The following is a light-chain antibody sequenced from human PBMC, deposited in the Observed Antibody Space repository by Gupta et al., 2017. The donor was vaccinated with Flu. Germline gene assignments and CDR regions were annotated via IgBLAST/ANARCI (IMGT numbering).Light chain of an antibody. V-gene: IGLV3-19*01. CDR2: GKN. Sequence: VALGQTVRITCQGDSLRSYYASWYQQKPGQAPVLVIYGKNNRPSGIPDRFSGSSSGNTASLTITGAQAEDEADYYCNSRDSSGNHLVFGGGT. CDR1: SLRSYY. CDR3: NSRDSSGNHLV. J-gene: IGLJ2*01.